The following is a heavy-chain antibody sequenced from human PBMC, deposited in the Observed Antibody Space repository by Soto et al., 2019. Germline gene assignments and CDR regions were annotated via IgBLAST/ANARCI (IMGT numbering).Heavy chain of an antibody. D-gene: IGHD3-9*01. Sequence: AGGSLRLSCAASGLIFSDYHMDWVRQAPGKGLEWVGRIRRKANSYTTEYAASVKGRFTISRDDSKNSLYLQMNSLKSEDTAVYYCAMLFVWSGGSSGMDVWGQGTTVTLSS. CDR3: AMLFVWSGGSSGMDV. J-gene: IGHJ6*02. CDR1: GLIFSDYH. V-gene: IGHV3-72*01. CDR2: IRRKANSYTT.